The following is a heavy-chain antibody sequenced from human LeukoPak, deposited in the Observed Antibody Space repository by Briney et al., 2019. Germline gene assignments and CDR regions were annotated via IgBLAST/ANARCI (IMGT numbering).Heavy chain of an antibody. J-gene: IGHJ6*02. V-gene: IGHV3-23*01. CDR2: ISDIGGDT. Sequence: GGSLRLSCAASRFTFSSYAMSWVRQAPGKGLEWVSAISDIGGDTYYADSVKGRFTISRDNSKNTLYLQMNSLRAEDTAVYYCAKDRGSYYYYYGMDVWGHGTTVTVSS. CDR3: AKDRGSYYYYYGMDV. CDR1: RFTFSSYA.